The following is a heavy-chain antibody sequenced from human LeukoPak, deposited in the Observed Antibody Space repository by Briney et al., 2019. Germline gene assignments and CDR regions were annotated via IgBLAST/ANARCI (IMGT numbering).Heavy chain of an antibody. CDR1: GYAISSGYY. D-gene: IGHD6-13*01. CDR2: IHHTGVT. J-gene: IGHJ5*02. CDR3: AKDRSISWFPGLDP. V-gene: IGHV4-38-2*02. Sequence: SETLSLTCAVSGYAISSGYYWGWIRQPPGKGLEWIATIHHTGVTYYNPSLKSRATISLDTSKNQFSLKLSSLTAADTAVYYCAKDRSISWFPGLDPWGQGTLVTVSS.